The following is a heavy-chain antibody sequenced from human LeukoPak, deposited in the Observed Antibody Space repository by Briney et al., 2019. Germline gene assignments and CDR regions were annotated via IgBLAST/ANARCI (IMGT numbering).Heavy chain of an antibody. CDR1: GFTFSSYW. J-gene: IGHJ4*02. CDR3: ARDRWGEGKLWFGEPPPPYFDY. CDR2: INTDGSST. V-gene: IGHV3-74*01. Sequence: GGSLRLSCAASGFTFSSYWMHWVRQAPGKGLVWVSRINTDGSSTSYADSVKGRFTISRDNAKNSLYLQMNSLRVEDTAVYYCARDRWGEGKLWFGEPPPPYFDYWGQGTLVTVSS. D-gene: IGHD3-10*01.